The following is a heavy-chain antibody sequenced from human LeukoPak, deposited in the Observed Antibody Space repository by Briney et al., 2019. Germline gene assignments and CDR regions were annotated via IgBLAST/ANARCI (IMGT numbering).Heavy chain of an antibody. V-gene: IGHV3-43*02. CDR2: ISGDGGST. J-gene: IGHJ5*02. CDR1: GFTFDDYA. Sequence: GGSLRLSCAASGFTFDDYAMHWVRQAPGKGLEWVSLISGDGGSTYYADSVKGRFTISRDNSKNSLYLQMNNLRTEDTALYYCAKDLIAAAGRAGFDPWGQGTLVTVSS. D-gene: IGHD6-13*01. CDR3: AKDLIAAAGRAGFDP.